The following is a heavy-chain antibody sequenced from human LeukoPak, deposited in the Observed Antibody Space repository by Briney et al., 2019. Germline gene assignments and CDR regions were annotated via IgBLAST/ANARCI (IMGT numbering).Heavy chain of an antibody. CDR1: GFTFSSYS. D-gene: IGHD1-1*01. Sequence: GGSLRLSCAASGFTFSSYSMNWVRQAPGKELEWVSSISSSSSYIYYADSVKGRFTISRDNAKNSLYLQMNSLRAEDTAVYYCARAPTTKTGTKDYYYYGMDVWGQGTTVTVSS. CDR3: ARAPTTKTGTKDYYYYGMDV. J-gene: IGHJ6*02. V-gene: IGHV3-21*04. CDR2: ISSSSSYI.